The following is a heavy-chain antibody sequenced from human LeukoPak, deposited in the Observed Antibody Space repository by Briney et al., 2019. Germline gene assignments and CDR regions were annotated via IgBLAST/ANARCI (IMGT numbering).Heavy chain of an antibody. V-gene: IGHV3-21*01. CDR1: GFTFSSYS. Sequence: GGSLRLSCAASGFTFSSYSMNWVRLAPGKGLECVSSITISSSYIYYADSVKGRFTISRDNAKNTLYLQMNSLRVEDTAVYYCAKDESVARYFDYWGQGNLVTVSS. J-gene: IGHJ4*02. CDR3: AKDESVARYFDY. D-gene: IGHD5-12*01. CDR2: ITISSSYI.